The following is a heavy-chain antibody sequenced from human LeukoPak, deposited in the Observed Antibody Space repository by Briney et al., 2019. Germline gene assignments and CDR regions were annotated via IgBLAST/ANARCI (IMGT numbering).Heavy chain of an antibody. Sequence: GGSLRLSCAASGFTVSSDYMSWVRQAPGKGLEWVSVIYSGGSTYYADSVKGRFTISRDNSKNTLYLQMNSLRAEDTAVYYCARSYSSSWSGQHWGQGTQVTVSS. D-gene: IGHD6-13*01. J-gene: IGHJ1*01. CDR3: ARSYSSSWSGQH. V-gene: IGHV3-53*01. CDR1: GFTVSSDY. CDR2: IYSGGST.